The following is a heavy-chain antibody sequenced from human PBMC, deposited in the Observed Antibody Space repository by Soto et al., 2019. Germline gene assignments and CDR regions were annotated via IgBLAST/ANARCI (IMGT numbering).Heavy chain of an antibody. D-gene: IGHD6-13*01. CDR1: GFAFEDFG. Sequence: EVQLVESGGGVVRPRGSLRLSCAASGFAFEDFGMQWVRQAPGKGLEWVSGIIWNGGSTDYVDSVKGRFTISRDNAKNSLYLQMNRLRAEDTALYFCARGIAAAATPHHFYYYGLDVWGQGTTVTVSS. CDR3: ARGIAAAATPHHFYYYGLDV. J-gene: IGHJ6*02. CDR2: IIWNGGST. V-gene: IGHV3-20*04.